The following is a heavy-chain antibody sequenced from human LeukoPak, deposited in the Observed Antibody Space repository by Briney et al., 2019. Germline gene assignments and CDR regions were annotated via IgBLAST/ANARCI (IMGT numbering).Heavy chain of an antibody. CDR3: ARDHDVFRFGEGEFYFYGMDV. D-gene: IGHD3-10*01. CDR1: GFTFSTYS. J-gene: IGHJ6*01. CDR2: ISSSSSYI. Sequence: GGSLRLSCSASGFTFSTYSMTWVRQAPGKGLEWVSSISSSSSYIYYADSVKGRFTISRDNAKNSVHLQMNSLRAEDTAVYYCARDHDVFRFGEGEFYFYGMDVWGQGTTVTVSS. V-gene: IGHV3-21*01.